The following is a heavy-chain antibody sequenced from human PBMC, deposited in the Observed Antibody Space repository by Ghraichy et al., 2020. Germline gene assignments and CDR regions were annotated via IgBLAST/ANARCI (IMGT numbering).Heavy chain of an antibody. CDR1: GYTFTSHG. J-gene: IGHJ5*02. V-gene: IGHV1-18*01. CDR2: ISAYNGNT. D-gene: IGHD5-12*01. Sequence: ASVKVSCKASGYTFTSHGISWVRQAPGQGLEWMGWISAYNGNTNYAQKLQGRVTMTTDTSTSTAYMELRSLRSDDTAVYYCARDKEGGYSFGTRWFDPWGQGTLVTVSS. CDR3: ARDKEGGYSFGTRWFDP.